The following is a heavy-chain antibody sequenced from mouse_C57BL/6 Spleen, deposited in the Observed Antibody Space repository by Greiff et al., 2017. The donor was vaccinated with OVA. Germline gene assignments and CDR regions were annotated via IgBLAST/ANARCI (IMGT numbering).Heavy chain of an antibody. J-gene: IGHJ1*03. Sequence: VQLQQPGPELVKPGASVKISCKASGYSFTDYNMNWVKQSNGKSLEWIGVINPNYGTTSYNQKFKGKATLTVDQSSSTAYMQLNSLTSEDSAVYYCARRHYYGSSYLWYFDVWGTGTTVTVSS. CDR1: GYSFTDYN. D-gene: IGHD1-1*01. CDR3: ARRHYYGSSYLWYFDV. V-gene: IGHV1-39*01. CDR2: INPNYGTT.